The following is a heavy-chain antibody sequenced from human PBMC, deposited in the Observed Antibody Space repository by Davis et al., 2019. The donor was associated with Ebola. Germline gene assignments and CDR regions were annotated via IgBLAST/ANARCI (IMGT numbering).Heavy chain of an antibody. CDR3: ARGEGAARPSSPFDP. V-gene: IGHV4-59*12. J-gene: IGHJ5*02. D-gene: IGHD6-6*01. CDR2: IYYSGST. CDR1: GGSISSYY. Sequence: PSETLSLTCTVSGGSISSYYWSWIRQPPGKGLEWIGYIYYSGSTNYNPSLKSRVTISVDTSKNQFSLKLSSVTAADTAVYYCARGEGAARPSSPFDPWGQGTLVTVSS.